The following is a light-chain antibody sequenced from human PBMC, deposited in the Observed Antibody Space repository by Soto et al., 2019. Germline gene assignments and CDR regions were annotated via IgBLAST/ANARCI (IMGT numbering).Light chain of an antibody. V-gene: IGKV3-11*01. J-gene: IGKJ3*01. CDR2: DAS. CDR3: HHRINWRFT. CDR1: QSVTDS. Sequence: ELVLTQSPATLSLSPGDRATLSCRASQSVTDSLAWFQQRPSQSPRLVIFDASNRATGIPPRFSGSGSGTDLTLTISSLEPEDFAVYYCHHRINWRFTFGPGTKIDIK.